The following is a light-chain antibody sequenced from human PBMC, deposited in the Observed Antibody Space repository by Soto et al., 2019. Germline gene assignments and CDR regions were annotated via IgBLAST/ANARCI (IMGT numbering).Light chain of an antibody. CDR2: EAS. J-gene: IGKJ1*01. CDR3: QQYNIWPSRT. Sequence: EIVMTQSPSTLSGSPVERCTLSCIASQSVNIHLAWFQQRPGQAPRLLMYEASTRSTGVPARFSGSGSGTEFTLTISSLQSEDFAVYFCQQYNIWPSRTFGQGTKVDI. CDR1: QSVNIH. V-gene: IGKV3-15*01.